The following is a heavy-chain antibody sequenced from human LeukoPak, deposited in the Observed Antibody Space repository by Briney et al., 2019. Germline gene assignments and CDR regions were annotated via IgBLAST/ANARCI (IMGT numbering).Heavy chain of an antibody. CDR3: ARALGASYDILTGYYSGNWFDP. Sequence: ASVKVSCKASGYTFTGYYMHWVRQAPGQGPEWMGWINPNSGGTNYAQKFQGRVTMTRDTSISTAYMELSRLRSDDTAVYYCARALGASYDILTGYYSGNWFDPWGQGTLVTVSS. D-gene: IGHD3-9*01. CDR1: GYTFTGYY. V-gene: IGHV1-2*02. CDR2: INPNSGGT. J-gene: IGHJ5*02.